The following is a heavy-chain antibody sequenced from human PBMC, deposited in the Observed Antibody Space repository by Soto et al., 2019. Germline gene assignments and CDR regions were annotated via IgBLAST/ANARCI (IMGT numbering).Heavy chain of an antibody. CDR1: GFIVSGTY. CDR3: AREPRYCRGGSCSITGDAFDI. D-gene: IGHD2-15*01. Sequence: EVQLVESGGGLVQPGGSLRLSCTASGFIVSGTYMNWVRQAPGKGLEWVSVISNRGDTHYADSVRCRFSLSRDIADNTLHLQMNNLRVEDTAVYYCAREPRYCRGGSCSITGDAFDIWGQGTMVTVSS. CDR2: ISNRGDT. V-gene: IGHV3-66*01. J-gene: IGHJ3*02.